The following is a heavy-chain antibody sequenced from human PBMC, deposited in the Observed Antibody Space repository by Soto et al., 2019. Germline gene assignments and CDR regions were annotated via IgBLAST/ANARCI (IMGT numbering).Heavy chain of an antibody. D-gene: IGHD1-1*01. CDR2: ISGSGGNI. CDR1: GFTFSRYA. Sequence: EVQLLESGGGLVQPGGSLRLSSAASGFTFSRYAMGWVRKAPGKGLEWVSVISGSGGNIHYADSVKGRFTISRDNSKNTLYLQMNSLRVEDTAVYNCATQDFRGTTGTTWGQGTLVTVSS. J-gene: IGHJ4*02. V-gene: IGHV3-23*01. CDR3: ATQDFRGTTGTT.